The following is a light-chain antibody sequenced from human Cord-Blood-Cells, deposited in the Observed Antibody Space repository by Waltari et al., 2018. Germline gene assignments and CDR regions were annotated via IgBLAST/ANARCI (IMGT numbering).Light chain of an antibody. CDR3: QQSYSTPLT. J-gene: IGKJ4*01. CDR2: AAS. CDR1: QSISSY. V-gene: IGKV1-39*01. Sequence: DIQMTQSPSSLSASVGDIVTITCRASQSISSYLNWYQQKPGKAPKLLIYAASSLQSWVPSRFSGSGSGTDFTLTISSLQPEDFATYYCQQSYSTPLTFGGGTKVEIK.